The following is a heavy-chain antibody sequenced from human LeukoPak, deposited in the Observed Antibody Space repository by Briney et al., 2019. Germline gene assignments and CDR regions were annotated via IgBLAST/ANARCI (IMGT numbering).Heavy chain of an antibody. Sequence: PGGSLRLSCATSGFYFNSYGMNWVRQAPGKGLEWVASIGGSGGTSYYADSVKGRFIISRDSSKDTLYLQMNSLRGEDTAVYYCARQSSRLTIFDYWGQGTLVTVSS. V-gene: IGHV3-23*01. CDR2: IGGSGGTS. CDR3: ARQSSRLTIFDY. CDR1: GFYFNSYG. J-gene: IGHJ4*02. D-gene: IGHD4/OR15-4a*01.